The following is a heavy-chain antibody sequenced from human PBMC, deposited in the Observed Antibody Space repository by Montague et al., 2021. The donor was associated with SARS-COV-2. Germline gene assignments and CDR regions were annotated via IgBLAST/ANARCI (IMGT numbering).Heavy chain of an antibody. CDR3: ARLGVVPSPRTFDP. D-gene: IGHD3-10*01. V-gene: IGHV4-39*07. CDR2: IYYSGST. Sequence: SETLSLTCTVSGGSISSSSYYWGWIRQPPGKGLEWIGSIYYSGSTNYNPSLRSRVTISVDKSKNQFSLKVNSVSAADTAVYYCARLGVVPSPRTFDPWGQGTLVTVSS. CDR1: GGSISSSSYY. J-gene: IGHJ5*02.